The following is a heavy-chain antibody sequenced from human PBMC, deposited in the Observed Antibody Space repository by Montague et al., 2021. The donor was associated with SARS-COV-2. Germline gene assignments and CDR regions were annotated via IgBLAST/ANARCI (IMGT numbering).Heavy chain of an antibody. V-gene: IGHV4-61*01. D-gene: IGHD3-3*01. CDR1: ISSSRYY. CDR3: ARDPWRITIFGVVTRYGMDV. Sequence: SETLSLTCTVSISSSRYYWSWIRQPPGKGLEWIGYIYYSRSTNYNPSLXXRVTISVDTSKNQFSLKLSSVTAADTAVYYCARDPWRITIFGVVTRYGMDVWGQGTTVTVSS. CDR2: IYYSRST. J-gene: IGHJ6*02.